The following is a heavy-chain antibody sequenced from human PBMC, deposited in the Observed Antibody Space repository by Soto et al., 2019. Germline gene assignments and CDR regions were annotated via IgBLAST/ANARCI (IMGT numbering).Heavy chain of an antibody. V-gene: IGHV4-34*01. Sequence: SETLSLTCAVYGGSFSGYYWSWIRQPPGKGLEWIGEINHSGSTNYNPSLKSRVTISVDTSKNQFSLKLSSVTAADTAVYYCARLMVAATDKSVGDYYGMDVWGQGTTVTVSS. D-gene: IGHD2-15*01. CDR3: ARLMVAATDKSVGDYYGMDV. J-gene: IGHJ6*02. CDR2: INHSGST. CDR1: GGSFSGYY.